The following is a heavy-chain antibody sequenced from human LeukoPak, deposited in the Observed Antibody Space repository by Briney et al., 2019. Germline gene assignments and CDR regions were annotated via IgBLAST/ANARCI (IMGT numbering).Heavy chain of an antibody. D-gene: IGHD1-26*01. V-gene: IGHV3-49*03. CDR3: TREEGAPDY. CDR2: IRSKAYGGTT. J-gene: IGHJ4*02. CDR1: GFTVSSNS. Sequence: GGSLRLSCTVSGFTVSSNSMSWFRQAPGKGLEWVGFIRSKAYGGTTEYAASVKGRFTISRDDSKSSAYLQMNSLKTEDTAVYYCTREEGAPDYWGQGTLVTVSS.